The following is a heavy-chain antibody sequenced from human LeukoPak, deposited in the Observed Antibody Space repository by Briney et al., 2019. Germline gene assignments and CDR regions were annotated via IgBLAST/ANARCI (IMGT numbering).Heavy chain of an antibody. D-gene: IGHD3-16*02. J-gene: IGHJ4*02. CDR2: VNLQGGT. CDR1: GGSIPQSNY. CDR3: AREGGSYRPLDY. Sequence: PETLSLTCDVSGGSIPQSNYWAWVRQPPGKGLEWIGEVNLQGGTNYNPSLLRRVAISVDTSANHVSLQMTSVTAADTAVYYCAREGGSYRPLDYSGQGTLVTVSS. V-gene: IGHV4-4*03.